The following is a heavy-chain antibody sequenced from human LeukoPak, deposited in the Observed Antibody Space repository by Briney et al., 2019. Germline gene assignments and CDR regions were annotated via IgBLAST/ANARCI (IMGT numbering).Heavy chain of an antibody. V-gene: IGHV1-46*01. CDR2: INPSGGST. CDR1: GYTFTSYY. J-gene: IGHJ5*02. Sequence: ASVKVSCKASGYTFTSYYMHWVRQAPGQGLEWMGIINPSGGSTSYAQKLQGRVTMTRDMSTSTVYMELSSLRSEDTAVYYCAREGYYYDSSGYSNWFDPWGQGTLVTVSS. CDR3: AREGYYYDSSGYSNWFDP. D-gene: IGHD3-22*01.